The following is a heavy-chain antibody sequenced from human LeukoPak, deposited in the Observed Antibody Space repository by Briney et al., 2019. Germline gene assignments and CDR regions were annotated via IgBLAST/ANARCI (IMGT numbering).Heavy chain of an antibody. D-gene: IGHD6-13*01. CDR3: ARGIAAAETDYYYYMDV. V-gene: IGHV1-8*03. CDR2: MNPNSGNT. J-gene: IGHJ6*03. Sequence: GASVKVSCKASGYTFTGYYMHWVRQATGQGLEWMGWMNPNSGNTGYAQKFQGRVTITRNTSISTAYMELSSLRSEDTAVYYCARGIAAAETDYYYYMDVWGKGTTVTVSS. CDR1: GYTFTGYY.